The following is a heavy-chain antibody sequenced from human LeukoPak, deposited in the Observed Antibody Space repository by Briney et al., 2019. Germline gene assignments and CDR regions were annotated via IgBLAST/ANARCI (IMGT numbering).Heavy chain of an antibody. V-gene: IGHV3-23*01. CDR2: ISGGGDSE. D-gene: IGHD3-22*01. CDR1: GFTFSTSA. CDR3: VKDQADYFDGSGSYFDH. Sequence: GGSLRLSCVASGFTFSTSAMSWVRQAPGRGLEWVSVISGGGDSEFYADSVKGRCTISRDNSKNMLYLEMSNLRAEDTAIYYCVKDQADYFDGSGSYFDHWGQGTLVTVSS. J-gene: IGHJ4*02.